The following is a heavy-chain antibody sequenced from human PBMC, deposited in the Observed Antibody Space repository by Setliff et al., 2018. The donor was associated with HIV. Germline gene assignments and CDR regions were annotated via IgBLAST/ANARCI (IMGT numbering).Heavy chain of an antibody. J-gene: IGHJ6*03. CDR2: IIPIFGTA. D-gene: IGHD3-10*01. Sequence: GASVKVSCKASGGTFSSFAISWVRQAPGQGLEWMGGIIPIFGTANYAQKFQGRVTITTDESTTTAYMELRSLRSEDTAVYYCARETYYGSGSYLPTEYYYYYMDVWGKGTTVTRLL. CDR1: GGTFSSFA. V-gene: IGHV1-69*05. CDR3: ARETYYGSGSYLPTEYYYYYMDV.